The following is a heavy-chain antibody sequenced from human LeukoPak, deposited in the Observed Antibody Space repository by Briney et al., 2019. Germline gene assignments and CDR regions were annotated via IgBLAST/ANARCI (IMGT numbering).Heavy chain of an antibody. Sequence: TSETLSLTCTVSGGSISSDNYQWSWIRQPPGKGLEWIGYINYSGSTYYNPSLKSRVTISVDTSKNQFSLKLSSVTAADTAMYYCVRYGSGSTWFDPWGQGTLVTVSS. J-gene: IGHJ5*02. CDR2: INYSGST. CDR1: GGSISSDNYQ. CDR3: VRYGSGSTWFDP. D-gene: IGHD3-10*01. V-gene: IGHV4-30-4*01.